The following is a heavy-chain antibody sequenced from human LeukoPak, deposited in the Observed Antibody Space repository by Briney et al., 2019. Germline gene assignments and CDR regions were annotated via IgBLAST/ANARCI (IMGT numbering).Heavy chain of an antibody. V-gene: IGHV3-30*04. CDR3: AKVGMAAASYYYYYYMDV. D-gene: IGHD6-13*01. CDR2: ISYDGSNK. J-gene: IGHJ6*03. CDR1: GFTFSSYA. Sequence: GGSLRLSCAASGFTFSSYAMHWVRQAPGKGLEWVAVISYDGSNKYYADSVKGRFTISRDNSKNTLYLQMNSLRAEDTAVYYCAKVGMAAASYYYYYYMDVWGKGTTVTISS.